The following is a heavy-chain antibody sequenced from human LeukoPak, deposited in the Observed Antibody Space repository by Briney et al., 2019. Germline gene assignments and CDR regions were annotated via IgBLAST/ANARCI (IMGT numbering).Heavy chain of an antibody. D-gene: IGHD1-26*01. CDR3: ARDTYYSGSYIWFDP. CDR2: ISGSGDST. V-gene: IGHV3-23*01. Sequence: GGSLRLSCAASGFTFDDYAMHWVRQAPGKGLEWVSVISGSGDSTEYADSVKGRFTISRDNSRNTLSLQMNNLRAEDTATYYCARDTYYSGSYIWFDPRGQGTLVTVSS. CDR1: GFTFDDYA. J-gene: IGHJ5*02.